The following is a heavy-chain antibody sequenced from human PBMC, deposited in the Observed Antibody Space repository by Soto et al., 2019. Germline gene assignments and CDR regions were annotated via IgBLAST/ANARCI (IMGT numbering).Heavy chain of an antibody. CDR3: ARRGRRIAVAADWFDP. CDR2: ISAYNGNT. V-gene: IGHV1-18*01. J-gene: IGHJ5*02. CDR1: GYTFTSYG. D-gene: IGHD6-19*01. Sequence: ASVKVSCKASGYTFTSYGISWVRQAPGQGLEWMGWISAYNGNTNYAQKLQGRVTMTTDTSTSTAYMELRSLRSDDTAVFYCARRGRRIAVAADWFDPWGQGTLVTVSS.